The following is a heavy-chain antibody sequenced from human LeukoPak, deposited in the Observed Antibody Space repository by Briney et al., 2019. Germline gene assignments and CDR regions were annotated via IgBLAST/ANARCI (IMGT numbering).Heavy chain of an antibody. D-gene: IGHD3-22*01. CDR2: ISRSGGNT. CDR1: GFIFSTYA. Sequence: PGGSLRLSCAASGFIFSTYAMSWVRQAPGKGLEWVSAISRSGGNTYYADSAKGRFTISRDSSKNTLYLQMNSLRAEDTAVYYCAKARYYDSSDYNCFDPWGQGTLVTVSS. CDR3: AKARYYDSSDYNCFDP. V-gene: IGHV3-23*01. J-gene: IGHJ5*02.